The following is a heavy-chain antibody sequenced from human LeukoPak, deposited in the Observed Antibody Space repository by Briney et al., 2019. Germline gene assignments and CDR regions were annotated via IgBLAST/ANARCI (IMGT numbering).Heavy chain of an antibody. D-gene: IGHD3-22*01. V-gene: IGHV1-2*02. CDR2: INPNSGGT. CDR1: GYTFTGYY. CDR3: ARTYYYDGSGYYYTLNAFDI. J-gene: IGHJ3*02. Sequence: ASVKVSCKASGYTFTGYYMHWVRQAPGQGLEWMGWINPNSGGTNYAQKFQGRVTMTRDTSISTAYMELSRLRSDDTAVYYCARTYYYDGSGYYYTLNAFDIWGQGTMVTVSS.